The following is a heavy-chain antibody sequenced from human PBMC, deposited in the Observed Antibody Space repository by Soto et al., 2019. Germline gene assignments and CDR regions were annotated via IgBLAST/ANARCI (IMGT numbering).Heavy chain of an antibody. D-gene: IGHD4-17*01. J-gene: IGHJ5*02. Sequence: QVQLVQSGAEVKKPGASVRVSCKASGYTFTKFDINWVRQATGHGLEWMGWMNPNSGNTGYAQQFQGRVTMTRNTSITTAYMELSTLRSEDTAVYYCVRGDYGDYSHWFDPWGQGTLVTVSS. V-gene: IGHV1-8*01. CDR1: GYTFTKFD. CDR3: VRGDYGDYSHWFDP. CDR2: MNPNSGNT.